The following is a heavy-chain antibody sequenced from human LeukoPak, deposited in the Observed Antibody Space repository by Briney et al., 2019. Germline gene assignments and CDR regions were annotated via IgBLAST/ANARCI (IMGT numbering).Heavy chain of an antibody. D-gene: IGHD3-16*01. CDR2: IYYSGST. V-gene: IGHV4-39*07. Sequence: PSETLSLTCTASGGSISSSSYYWGWIRQPPGKGLEWIGSIYYSGSTYYNPSLKSRVTISVDTSKNQFSLKLSSVTAADTAVYYCARELRKDWFDPWGQGTLVTVSS. J-gene: IGHJ5*02. CDR1: GGSISSSSYY. CDR3: ARELRKDWFDP.